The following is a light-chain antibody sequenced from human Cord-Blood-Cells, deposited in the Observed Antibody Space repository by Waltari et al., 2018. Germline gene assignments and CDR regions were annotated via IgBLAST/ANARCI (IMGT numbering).Light chain of an antibody. CDR3: YSAADNNQNVV. Sequence: SYELTQPSSVSVSPGQTARITCSGDVLAKKYARWFQQKPGQAPVLVIYKDSERPSGIPERFSGSSSGTTGTLTIVGAQVEDEADYSCYSAADNNQNVVFGGGTKLTVL. V-gene: IGLV3-27*01. CDR1: VLAKKY. J-gene: IGLJ2*01. CDR2: KDS.